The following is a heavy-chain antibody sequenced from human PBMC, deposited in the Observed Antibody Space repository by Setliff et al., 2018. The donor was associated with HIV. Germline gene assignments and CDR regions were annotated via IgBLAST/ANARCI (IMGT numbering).Heavy chain of an antibody. J-gene: IGHJ4*02. CDR2: IYFTGRP. Sequence: SETLSLTCSVSGDSITSHYWSWIRQPPWPGLEWIGYIYFTGRPHYNPSLKSRVTLSVDTSKNQFSLKLSSVTAADTAVYYCARLFRWLQFPDRFDSWGQGERGTVSS. CDR3: ARLFRWLQFPDRFDS. D-gene: IGHD6-19*01. CDR1: GDSITSHY. V-gene: IGHV4-59*11.